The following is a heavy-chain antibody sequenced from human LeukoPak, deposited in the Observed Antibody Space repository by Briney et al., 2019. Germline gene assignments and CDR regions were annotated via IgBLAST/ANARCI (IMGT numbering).Heavy chain of an antibody. CDR1: GFTFSSYE. CDR2: INSSGSTI. V-gene: IGHV3-48*03. D-gene: IGHD3-10*02. J-gene: IGHJ6*04. Sequence: PGGSLRLSCAASGFTFSSYEMNWVRQAPGKGLEWVSYINSSGSTIYYADSVKGRFTISRDNAKNSLCLQMNSLRAEDTAVYYCAELGITMIGGVWGKGTTVTISS. CDR3: AELGITMIGGV.